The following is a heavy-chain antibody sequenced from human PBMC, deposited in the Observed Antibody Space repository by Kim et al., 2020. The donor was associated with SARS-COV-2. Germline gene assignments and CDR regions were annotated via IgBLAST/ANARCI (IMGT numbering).Heavy chain of an antibody. V-gene: IGHV3-49*03. CDR1: GFTFGDYA. Sequence: GGSLRLSCTASGFTFGDYAMSWFRQAPGKGLEWVGFIRSNAYGGTTEYAASVKGRFTISRDDSKSIAYLQMNSLKTDDTAVYYCTRDTYSYGYLCGNAALGDWGQGTLVTVSS. CDR2: IRSNAYGGTT. D-gene: IGHD5-18*01. J-gene: IGHJ4*02. CDR3: TRDTYSYGYLCGNAALGD.